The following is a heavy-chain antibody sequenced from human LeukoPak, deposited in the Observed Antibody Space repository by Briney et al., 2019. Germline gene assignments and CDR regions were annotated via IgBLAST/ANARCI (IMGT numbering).Heavy chain of an antibody. CDR2: ISPSDSTI. J-gene: IGHJ6*04. V-gene: IGHV3-48*03. CDR1: GFTFSSYD. CDR3: ARGRGSV. Sequence: GGSLRLSCAASGFTFSSYDMNWVRQAPGKGLEWVSFISPSDSTIYYAESVKGRFTISRDNAKNSVYLQMNSLRVEDTAVYYCARGRGSVWGKGTKVTVSS. D-gene: IGHD5-12*01.